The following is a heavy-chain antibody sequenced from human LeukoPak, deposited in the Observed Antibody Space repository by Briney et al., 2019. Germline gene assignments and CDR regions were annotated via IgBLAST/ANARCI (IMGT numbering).Heavy chain of an antibody. Sequence: SETLSLTCTVSGYSISSGYYWGWIRQPPGKGLEWIGNIYHSGRTYDNPSLKSRVTISVDTSKNQFSLKLSSVTAADTAVYYCARTIVVVPAAIRWFDPWGQGTLVTVSS. CDR3: ARTIVVVPAAIRWFDP. V-gene: IGHV4-38-2*02. D-gene: IGHD2-2*01. CDR2: IYHSGRT. J-gene: IGHJ5*02. CDR1: GYSISSGYY.